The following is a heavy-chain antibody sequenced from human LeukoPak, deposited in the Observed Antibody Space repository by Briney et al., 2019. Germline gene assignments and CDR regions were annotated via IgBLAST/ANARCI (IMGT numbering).Heavy chain of an antibody. V-gene: IGHV1-2*02. CDR2: INPNSGGT. J-gene: IGHJ6*02. Sequence: SVKVSCKASGYTFTGYYIHWVRQAPGQGLEWMGWINPNSGGTNYAQKFQGRVTMTRDTSISTAYMELSRLRSDDTAVYYCARALDSSSWYLPLYYYYYGMDVWGQGTTVTVSS. CDR3: ARALDSSSWYLPLYYYYYGMDV. CDR1: GYTFTGYY. D-gene: IGHD6-13*01.